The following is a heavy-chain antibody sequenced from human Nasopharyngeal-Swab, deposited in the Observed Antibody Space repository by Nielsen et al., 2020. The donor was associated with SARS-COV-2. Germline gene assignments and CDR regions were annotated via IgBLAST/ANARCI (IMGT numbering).Heavy chain of an antibody. J-gene: IGHJ4*02. CDR1: GFTFGDYT. CDR2: IEGATT. CDR3: ARVLRLGYDIWSNYFRFDY. V-gene: IGHV3-49*03. Sequence: GESLKISCATSGFTFGDYTINWFRQAPGKGLEWVGFIEGATTEYPASVKDRFSISRDDSKSIAYLQMNSLKTEDTAVYYCARVLRLGYDIWSNYFRFDYWGQGTLVTVSS. D-gene: IGHD3-3*01.